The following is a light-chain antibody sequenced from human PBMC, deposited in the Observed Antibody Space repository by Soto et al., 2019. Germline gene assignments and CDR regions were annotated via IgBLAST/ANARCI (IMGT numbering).Light chain of an antibody. J-gene: IGLJ2*01. V-gene: IGLV1-36*01. CDR3: AVWDDNLNSVV. CDR2: YDD. Sequence: QSVLTQPPSVSDAPRQRVTISCSGSWSNIGNNAVNWYQQLPGKAPKLLIYYDDLLSSGVSDRFSGSKSGTSASLAISGLQSEDEADYYCAVWDDNLNSVVFGGGTKLTVL. CDR1: WSNIGNNA.